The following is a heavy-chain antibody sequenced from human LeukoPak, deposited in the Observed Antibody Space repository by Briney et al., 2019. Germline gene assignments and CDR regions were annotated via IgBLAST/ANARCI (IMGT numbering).Heavy chain of an antibody. CDR3: AGESGVIGAFDI. CDR2: IGTAGDT. CDR1: GFTFRSHD. J-gene: IGHJ3*02. V-gene: IGHV3-13*01. D-gene: IGHD4-23*01. Sequence: GSLKLPCAASGFTFRSHDMHWVRQTKGKGPEWVSAIGTAGDTYYPGSVKGRFTISRENAKNSLYLQMNSLRAGDTAVYYCAGESGVIGAFDIWGQGTMVTVSS.